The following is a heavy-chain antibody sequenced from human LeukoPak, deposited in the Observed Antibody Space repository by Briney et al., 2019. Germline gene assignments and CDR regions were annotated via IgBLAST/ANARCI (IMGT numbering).Heavy chain of an antibody. V-gene: IGHV3-53*01. CDR1: GFTVSSNY. J-gene: IGHJ4*02. CDR3: AREEITFGGVIVRNTPFDY. Sequence: GGSLRLSCAASGFTVSSNYMSWVRQAPGKGLEWVSVIYSGGSTYYADSVKGRFTISRDNSKNTLYLQMNSLRAEDTAVYYCAREEITFGGVIVRNTPFDYWGQGTLVTVSS. D-gene: IGHD3-16*02. CDR2: IYSGGST.